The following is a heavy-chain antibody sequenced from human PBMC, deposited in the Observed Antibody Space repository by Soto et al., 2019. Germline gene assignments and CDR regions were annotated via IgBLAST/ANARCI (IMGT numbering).Heavy chain of an antibody. J-gene: IGHJ3*02. Sequence: QVQLVESGGGVVQPGRSLRLSCAASGFTFSSYAMHWVRQAPGKGLEWVAVISYDGSNKYYADSVKGRFTISRDNSKNTLYLQMNSLRAEDTAEYYCASYSGYDTNASDAFDIWGQGTMVTVSS. CDR3: ASYSGYDTNASDAFDI. CDR1: GFTFSSYA. D-gene: IGHD5-12*01. CDR2: ISYDGSNK. V-gene: IGHV3-30-3*01.